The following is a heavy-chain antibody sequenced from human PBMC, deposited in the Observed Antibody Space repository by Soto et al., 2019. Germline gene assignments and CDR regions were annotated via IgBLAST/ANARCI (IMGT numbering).Heavy chain of an antibody. Sequence: SVKVSCKASGFTFTSSAMQWVRQARGQRLEWIGWIVVGSGNTNYAQKVQERVTITRDMSTSTAYMELSSLRSEDTAVYYCAKINYYDFWSGYPFDYWGQGTLVTVSS. D-gene: IGHD3-3*01. V-gene: IGHV1-58*02. J-gene: IGHJ4*02. CDR2: IVVGSGNT. CDR3: AKINYYDFWSGYPFDY. CDR1: GFTFTSSA.